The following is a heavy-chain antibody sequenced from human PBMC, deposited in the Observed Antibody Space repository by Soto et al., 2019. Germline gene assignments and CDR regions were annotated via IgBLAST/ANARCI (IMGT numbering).Heavy chain of an antibody. J-gene: IGHJ4*02. CDR1: GCSISSGGYY. CDR2: IYYSGST. V-gene: IGHV4-31*03. CDR3: ARGVLH. D-gene: IGHD3-16*01. Sequence: QVQLQESGPGLVKPSQTLSLTCTVSGCSISSGGYYWSWIRQHPGKGLERIGSIYYSGSTYYNPSLTSRVTISVDTYKNPFSLELSSVTAADTAVYYCARGVLHWGQGTLVTVSS.